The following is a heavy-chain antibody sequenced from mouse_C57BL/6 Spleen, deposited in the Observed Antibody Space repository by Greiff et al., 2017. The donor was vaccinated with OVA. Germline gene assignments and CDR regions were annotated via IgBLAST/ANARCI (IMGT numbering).Heavy chain of an antibody. V-gene: IGHV3-1*01. J-gene: IGHJ3*01. Sequence: EVKLQESGPGMVKPSQSLSLTCTVTGYSITSGYDWHWIRHFPGNKLEWMGYISYSGSTNYNPSLKSRISITHDTSKNHFFLKLNSVTTEDTATYYCARGGYGSPWFAYWGQGTLVTVSA. CDR2: ISYSGST. CDR1: GYSITSGYD. D-gene: IGHD1-1*01. CDR3: ARGGYGSPWFAY.